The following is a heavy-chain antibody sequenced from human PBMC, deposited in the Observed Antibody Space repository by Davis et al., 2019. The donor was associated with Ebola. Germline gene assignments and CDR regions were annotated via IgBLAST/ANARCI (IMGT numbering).Heavy chain of an antibody. CDR1: GYSFTSYW. J-gene: IGHJ6*02. CDR2: IYPGYSDT. CDR3: ARHARSIQLSQNYYYNGMDV. Sequence: GESLKISCKGSGYSFTSYWIGWVLQLPGKGLEWMGIIYPGYSDTRYSPSFQGQVTISADKSISTAYLQWSSLKASDTAMYYCARHARSIQLSQNYYYNGMDVWGQGTTVTVSS. D-gene: IGHD5-18*01. V-gene: IGHV5-51*01.